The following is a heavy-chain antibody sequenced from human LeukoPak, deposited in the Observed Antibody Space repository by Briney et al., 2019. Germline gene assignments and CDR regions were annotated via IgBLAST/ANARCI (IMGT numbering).Heavy chain of an antibody. Sequence: SETLSLTCTVSGGSISSGDYYWSWIRQPPGKGLEWIGYIYYSGSTYYNPSLKSRVTISVDTSKNQFSLKLSSVTVADTAVYYCARDERRCSGGSCYTNYFDYWGQGTLVTVSS. CDR2: IYYSGST. CDR1: GGSISSGDYY. V-gene: IGHV4-30-4*01. CDR3: ARDERRCSGGSCYTNYFDY. D-gene: IGHD2-15*01. J-gene: IGHJ4*02.